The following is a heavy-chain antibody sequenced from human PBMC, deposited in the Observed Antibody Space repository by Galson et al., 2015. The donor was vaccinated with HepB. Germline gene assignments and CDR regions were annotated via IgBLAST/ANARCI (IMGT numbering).Heavy chain of an antibody. V-gene: IGHV1-18*04. CDR3: ARDGVGGDY. CDR2: ISGYNGDT. Sequence: SVKVSCKASGYTFTSYGVNWVRQARGQGLEWMGWISGYNGDTGYAQKLQGRITMTTETSTNTAYLDLRSLTSDDTAVYYCARDGVGGDYWGQGTLVTVSS. D-gene: IGHD3-16*01. CDR1: GYTFTSYG. J-gene: IGHJ4*02.